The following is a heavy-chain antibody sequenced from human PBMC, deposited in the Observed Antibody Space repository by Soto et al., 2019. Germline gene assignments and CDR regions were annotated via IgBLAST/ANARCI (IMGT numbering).Heavy chain of an antibody. Sequence: GASVKVSCKASGYTFTSYDINWVRQATGQGLEWMGWMNPNSGNTGYAQKFQGRVTMTRNTSISTAYMELSSLRSEDTAVYYCARGPGVVMSDYMDVWGKGTTGTVSS. V-gene: IGHV1-8*01. D-gene: IGHD3-3*01. J-gene: IGHJ6*03. CDR2: MNPNSGNT. CDR1: GYTFTSYD. CDR3: ARGPGVVMSDYMDV.